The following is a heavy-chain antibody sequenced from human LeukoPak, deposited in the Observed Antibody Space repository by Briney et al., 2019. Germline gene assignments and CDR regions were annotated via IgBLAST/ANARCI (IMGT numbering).Heavy chain of an antibody. D-gene: IGHD5-12*01. CDR3: AKYIGYCNYDY. J-gene: IGHJ4*02. V-gene: IGHV4-59*01. Sequence: SETLSLTCSVAGGSISSDYWSWIRQPPGKGLEWIGHISYSGTTAYSSSLKSRVTISLDTSKKYFYLKLSSVTAADTAVYYCAKYIGYCNYDYWGQGALVTVSS. CDR1: GGSISSDY. CDR2: ISYSGTT.